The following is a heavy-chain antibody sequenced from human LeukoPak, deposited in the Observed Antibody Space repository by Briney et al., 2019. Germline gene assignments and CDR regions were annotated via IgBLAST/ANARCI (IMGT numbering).Heavy chain of an antibody. Sequence: GGSLRLSCAASGFTFSSYAMNWVRQAPGKGLEWVSAISGDGGSTYYIDSVKGRFTISRDNSKNTVYLEMSSLRAEDTAVYYCARGPLIAAAGTWWGQGTLVTVSS. J-gene: IGHJ4*02. CDR1: GFTFSSYA. CDR3: ARGPLIAAAGTW. V-gene: IGHV3-23*01. D-gene: IGHD6-13*01. CDR2: ISGDGGST.